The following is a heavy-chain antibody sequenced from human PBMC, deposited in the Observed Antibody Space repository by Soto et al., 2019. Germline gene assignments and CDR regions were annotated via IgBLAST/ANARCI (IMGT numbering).Heavy chain of an antibody. J-gene: IGHJ6*02. Sequence: GASVKVSCKASGYTFTSYGISWVRQAPGQGLEWMGWISAYNGNTNYAQKLQGRVTMTTDTSTSTAYMELRSLRSDDTAVYYCAREEEYSSSGRYHYYYGMDVWGQGTTVTVSS. CDR1: GYTFTSYG. V-gene: IGHV1-18*04. D-gene: IGHD6-6*01. CDR3: AREEEYSSSGRYHYYYGMDV. CDR2: ISAYNGNT.